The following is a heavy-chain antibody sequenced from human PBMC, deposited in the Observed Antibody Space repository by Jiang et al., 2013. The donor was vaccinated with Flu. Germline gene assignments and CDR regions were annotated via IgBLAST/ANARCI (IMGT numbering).Heavy chain of an antibody. Sequence: GSGLVKPSETLSLTCTVSGGSISSSSYYWGWIRQPPGKGLEWIGSIYYSGSTYYNPSLKSRVTISVDTSKNQFSLKLSSVTAADTAVYYCARQGITMIVVVTADAFDIWGQGTMVTVSS. CDR3: ARQGITMIVVVTADAFDI. D-gene: IGHD3-22*01. CDR2: IYYSGST. V-gene: IGHV4-39*01. CDR1: GGSISSSSYY. J-gene: IGHJ3*02.